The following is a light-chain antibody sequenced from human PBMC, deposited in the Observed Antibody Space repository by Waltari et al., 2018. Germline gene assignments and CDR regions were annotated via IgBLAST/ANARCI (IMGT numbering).Light chain of an antibody. J-gene: IGKJ1*01. CDR1: QSISSW. CDR3: QQYNDYSPWT. CDR2: KAS. V-gene: IGKV1-5*03. Sequence: DIQMTQSPSTLSASVGDRVTITCRASQSISSWSAWYQQKPGKAPNLLIYKASSLEVGVPSRFSGSGSGTEFTLTISSLQPDDFATYYCQQYNDYSPWTFGQGTKVEIK.